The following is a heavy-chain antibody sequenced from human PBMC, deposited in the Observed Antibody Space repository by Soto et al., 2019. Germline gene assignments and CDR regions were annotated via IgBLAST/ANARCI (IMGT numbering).Heavy chain of an antibody. J-gene: IGHJ4*02. CDR1: GYTFITYG. CDR3: ARGPTDYYDKSGDYSLAY. Sequence: QVQLVQSGAEVKEPGASVKVSCKASGYTFITYGMSWVRQAPGQGLDWMGWISTYNGDTKYADRLQGRVTMTTDTTTGTAYMELRSLRSDDTAVYYCARGPTDYYDKSGDYSLAYWGQGPLVTVS. V-gene: IGHV1-18*01. D-gene: IGHD3-22*01. CDR2: ISTYNGDT.